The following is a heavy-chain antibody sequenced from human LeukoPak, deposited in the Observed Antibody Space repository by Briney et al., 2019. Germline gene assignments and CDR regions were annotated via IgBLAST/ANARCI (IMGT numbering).Heavy chain of an antibody. CDR2: ISASGGLT. V-gene: IGHV3-23*01. D-gene: IGHD1-26*01. Sequence: PGGSLRLSCAASGFTFSSYAMSWVHQSPGKGLEWFSAISASGGLTYYADSVKGRFTISRDNSKSTLYLQMNSLRAEDTAVYYCAKRGGSGSYSGYFDYWGQGTLVTVSS. CDR3: AKRGGSGSYSGYFDY. CDR1: GFTFSSYA. J-gene: IGHJ4*02.